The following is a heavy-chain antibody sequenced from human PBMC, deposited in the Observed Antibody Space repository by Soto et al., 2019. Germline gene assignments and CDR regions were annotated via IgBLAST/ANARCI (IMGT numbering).Heavy chain of an antibody. D-gene: IGHD3-3*01. Sequence: PSETLSLPCTVPGGPIGSYYGSWIRQPPGKGLEWIGYIYYSGSTNYNPSLKSRVTISVDTSKNQFSLKLSSVTAADTAVYYCARDSAIFGVDYWGQGTLVTVSS. CDR2: IYYSGST. V-gene: IGHV4-59*01. CDR3: ARDSAIFGVDY. J-gene: IGHJ4*02. CDR1: GGPIGSYY.